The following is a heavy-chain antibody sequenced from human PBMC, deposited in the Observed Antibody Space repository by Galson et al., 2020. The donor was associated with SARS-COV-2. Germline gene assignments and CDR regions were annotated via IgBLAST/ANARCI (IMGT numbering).Heavy chain of an antibody. CDR3: ARGDEERRIIVVVPYYYSYLDD. J-gene: IGHJ6*03. CDR1: GGSFRHYY. Sequence: SETLSLTCAVYGGSFRHYYWTWIRQSPEKGLEWPGEINHRGSTNYNPSLKTRVAMSVDASKNQFSLGLSSVTAADTAVYYCARGDEERRIIVVVPYYYSYLDDWGSGTTVTVAS. V-gene: IGHV4-34*01. CDR2: INHRGST. D-gene: IGHD2-15*01.